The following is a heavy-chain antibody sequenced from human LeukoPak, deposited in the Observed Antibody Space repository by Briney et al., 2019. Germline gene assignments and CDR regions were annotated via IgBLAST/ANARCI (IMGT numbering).Heavy chain of an antibody. CDR2: INQDVSRI. CDR1: GFSFSNTG. V-gene: IGHV3-7*01. CDR3: ARLKDDVTKFDY. D-gene: IGHD2-8*01. Sequence: GGSLRLSCAASGFSFSNTGMHWVRQAPGKGLEWVASINQDVSRIHYVDSVKGRFTISRDNAKNSLFLQMNSLRVEDTAVYYCARLKDDVTKFDYWGQGTLVTVSS. J-gene: IGHJ4*02.